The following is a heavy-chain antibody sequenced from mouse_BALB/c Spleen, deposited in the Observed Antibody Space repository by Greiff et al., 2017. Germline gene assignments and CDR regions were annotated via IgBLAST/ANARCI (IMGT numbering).Heavy chain of an antibody. CDR2: IDPANGNT. Sequence: EVKLMESGAELVKPGASVKLSCTASGFNIKDTYMHWVKQRPEQGLEWIGRIDPANGNTKYDPKFQGKATITADTSSNTAYLQLSSLTSEDTAVYYCARVEEKYGNYGAMDYWGQGTSVTVSS. CDR3: ARVEEKYGNYGAMDY. CDR1: GFNIKDTY. J-gene: IGHJ4*01. V-gene: IGHV14-3*02. D-gene: IGHD2-10*02.